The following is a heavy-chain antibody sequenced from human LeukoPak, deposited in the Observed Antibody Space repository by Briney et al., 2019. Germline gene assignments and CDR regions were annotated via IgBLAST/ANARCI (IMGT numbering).Heavy chain of an antibody. J-gene: IGHJ6*02. CDR1: GFTFSSYA. D-gene: IGHD3-3*01. Sequence: GRSLRLSCAASGFTFSSYAMHWVRQAPGKGLEWVAVISYDGSNKYYADSVKGRFTISRDNSKNTLYLQMNSLRAEDTAVYYCAREGPLEWLLNHYYYGMDVWGQGTTVTVSS. V-gene: IGHV3-30-3*01. CDR2: ISYDGSNK. CDR3: AREGPLEWLLNHYYYGMDV.